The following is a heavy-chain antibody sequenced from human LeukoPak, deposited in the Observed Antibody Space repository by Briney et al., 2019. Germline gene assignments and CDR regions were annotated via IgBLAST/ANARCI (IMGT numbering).Heavy chain of an antibody. CDR1: GFTFSDYC. J-gene: IGHJ3*02. D-gene: IGHD4-17*01. V-gene: IGHV3-11*06. CDR2: ISSSSSYT. Sequence: GGSLRLSCAASGFTFSDYCMSRIRQAPGKGLEWVSYISSSSSYTNYADSVKGRFTISRDNAKNSLYLQMNSLRAEDTAVYYCARDSTYGDYVPLWAFDIWGQGTMVTVSS. CDR3: ARDSTYGDYVPLWAFDI.